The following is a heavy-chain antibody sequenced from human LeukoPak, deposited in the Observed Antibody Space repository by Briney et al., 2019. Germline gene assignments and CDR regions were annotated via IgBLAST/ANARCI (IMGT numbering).Heavy chain of an antibody. CDR2: IKQDGSEK. J-gene: IGHJ3*02. CDR1: GFTFSSYW. Sequence: PGGSLRLSCAASGFTFSSYWMSWVRQAPGKGLEWVANIKQDGSEKYYVDSVKGRFTISRDNAKNSLYLQMNSLRAEDTAAYYCASDDSGYGLDAFDIWGQGTMVTVSS. D-gene: IGHD5-12*01. CDR3: ASDDSGYGLDAFDI. V-gene: IGHV3-7*03.